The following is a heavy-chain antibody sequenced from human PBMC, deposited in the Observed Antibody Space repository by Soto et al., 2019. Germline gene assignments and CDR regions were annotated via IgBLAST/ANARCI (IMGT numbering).Heavy chain of an antibody. D-gene: IGHD3-22*01. CDR2: IIPIFGTA. J-gene: IGHJ5*02. V-gene: IGHV1-69*13. Sequence: SVKVSCKSSGGTFSTYTLAWLRQSPGQGLEWVGGIIPIFGTANYPQKFKGRVTITADESTSTAYMELSSLRSEDTAVYYCARSQDSSGYWNSCFDPWGQGTLVTVSS. CDR1: GGTFSTYT. CDR3: ARSQDSSGYWNSCFDP.